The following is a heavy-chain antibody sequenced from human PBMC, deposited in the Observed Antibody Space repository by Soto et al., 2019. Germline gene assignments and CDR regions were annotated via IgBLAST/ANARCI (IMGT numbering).Heavy chain of an antibody. CDR1: GDSVSSNSAA. V-gene: IGHV6-1*01. CDR3: ARDRLGDGYNDY. CDR2: TYYRSKWYN. J-gene: IGHJ4*02. D-gene: IGHD5-12*01. Sequence: SQTLSLTCALSGDSVSSNSAAWSWIRQSPSRGLEWLGRTYYRSKWYNNYAVSVKGRITINPDTSKNQFSLQLNSVTPGDTAVYYCARDRLGDGYNDYWGQGTLVTVSS.